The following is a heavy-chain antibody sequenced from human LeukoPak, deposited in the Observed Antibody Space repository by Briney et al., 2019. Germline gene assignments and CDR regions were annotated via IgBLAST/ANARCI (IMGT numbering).Heavy chain of an antibody. CDR1: GYSFTSYW. CDR3: ARLAGYCSGDSCFATYYFDY. CDR2: IYPGDSDT. Sequence: GESLKISCKGPGYSFTSYWIGWVRQMPGKGLEWMGIIYPGDSDTRYNPSFQGQVTISADKSISTAYLQWSSLKASDSAMYYCARLAGYCSGDSCFATYYFDYWGQGTLVTVSS. J-gene: IGHJ4*02. V-gene: IGHV5-51*01. D-gene: IGHD2-15*01.